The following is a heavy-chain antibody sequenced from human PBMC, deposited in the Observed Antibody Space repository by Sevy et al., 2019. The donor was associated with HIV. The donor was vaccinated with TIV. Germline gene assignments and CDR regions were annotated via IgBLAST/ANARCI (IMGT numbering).Heavy chain of an antibody. J-gene: IGHJ4*02. V-gene: IGHV3-23*01. CDR2: LSFGCGEI. D-gene: IGHD2-8*01. CDR3: AREGCTKPHDY. Sequence: GGSLRLSCAVSGFTFSKYSMSWVRQPPGKGLEWVSTLSFGCGEINYADSVKGRFTISRDNSKSSVYLQMNNLRPEDTAVYYCAREGCTKPHDYWGQGTLVTASS. CDR1: GFTFSKYS.